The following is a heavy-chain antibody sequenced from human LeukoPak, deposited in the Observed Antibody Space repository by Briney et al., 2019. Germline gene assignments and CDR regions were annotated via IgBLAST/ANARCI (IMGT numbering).Heavy chain of an antibody. V-gene: IGHV3-53*01. Sequence: GGSLRLSCAASGFTVSSNYMSWVRQAPGKGLEWVSVIYSGGSTYYADSVKGRFTISRDNSKNTLYLQMNSLRAEDTAVYYCARPNLYSGSYENYYGMDVWGQGTTVTVSS. J-gene: IGHJ6*02. D-gene: IGHD1-26*01. CDR3: ARPNLYSGSYENYYGMDV. CDR2: IYSGGST. CDR1: GFTVSSNY.